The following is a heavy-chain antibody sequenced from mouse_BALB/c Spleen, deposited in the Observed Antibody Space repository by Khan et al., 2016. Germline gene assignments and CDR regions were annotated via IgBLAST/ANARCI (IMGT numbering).Heavy chain of an antibody. CDR3: ARAGYYGYLAY. CDR2: INPDSYTI. CDR1: GFDFSRYW. Sequence: EVQLLESGGGLVHPGGSLKLSCAAAGFDFSRYWMSWVRQAPGKGLEWIGEINPDSYTINYTPSLKDKFIISRDNAKNTLYLQMSKVRSEDTALXYCARAGYYGYLAYWGQGTLVTVSA. D-gene: IGHD1-1*01. V-gene: IGHV4-1*02. J-gene: IGHJ3*01.